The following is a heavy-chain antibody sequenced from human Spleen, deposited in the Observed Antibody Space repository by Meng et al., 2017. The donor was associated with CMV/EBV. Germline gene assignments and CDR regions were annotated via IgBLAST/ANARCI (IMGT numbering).Heavy chain of an antibody. CDR2: ISYDGSNK. D-gene: IGHD2-15*01. J-gene: IGHJ4*02. CDR3: ARVDCSGDSCYSGSLDY. CDR1: GFTFRSYT. V-gene: IGHV3-30-3*01. Sequence: GESLKISCAASGFTFRSYTIHWVRQAPGKGLEWVAVISYDGSNKYYADSVKGRFTISRDNSKNTLYLQMNSLRAEDTAVYYRARVDCSGDSCYSGSLDYWSQGTLVTVSS.